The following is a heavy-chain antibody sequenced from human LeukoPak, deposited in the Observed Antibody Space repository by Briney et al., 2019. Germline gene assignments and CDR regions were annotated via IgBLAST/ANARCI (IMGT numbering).Heavy chain of an antibody. D-gene: IGHD3-22*01. V-gene: IGHV3-21*01. CDR3: ARVLHKRNYDSTTYYGY. J-gene: IGHJ4*02. CDR1: GFTLSSYA. Sequence: GGSLRLSCAASGFTLSSYAMSWVRQGPGKGLEWVSSISRSSSYIYYADSVKGRFTISRDNAKNALYLQMNSLRAEDTAVYYCARVLHKRNYDSTTYYGYWGQGTLVTVSS. CDR2: ISRSSSYI.